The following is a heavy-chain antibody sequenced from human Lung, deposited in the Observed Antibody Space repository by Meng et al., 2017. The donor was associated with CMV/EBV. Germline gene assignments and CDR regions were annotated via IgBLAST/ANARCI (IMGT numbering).Heavy chain of an antibody. CDR1: GGSFSGYY. Sequence: SETLSLTCAVYGGSFSGYYWSWIRQPPGKGLEWIGEINHSGSTNYNPSLKSRVTISVDTSKNQFSLKLSSVTAADTAVYYCARGAWNYVGVFDYWGQGTLVTVYS. CDR3: ARGAWNYVGVFDY. CDR2: INHSGST. D-gene: IGHD1-7*01. J-gene: IGHJ4*02. V-gene: IGHV4-34*01.